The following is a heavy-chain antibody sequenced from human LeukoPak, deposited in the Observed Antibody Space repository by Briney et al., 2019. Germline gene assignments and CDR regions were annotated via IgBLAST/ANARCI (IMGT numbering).Heavy chain of an antibody. J-gene: IGHJ4*01. CDR1: DGSIGGYY. Sequence: SETLSLTCTVSDGSIGGYYWSWIRQPAGKGLEWIGRIYASGYTNYNPSVKSRVTMSVDMSKNQFSLKLSSVTAADTAVYYSARLVRGPQVFDNWGHGTLVTVSS. V-gene: IGHV4-4*07. CDR2: IYASGYT. D-gene: IGHD2-2*01. CDR3: ARLVRGPQVFDN.